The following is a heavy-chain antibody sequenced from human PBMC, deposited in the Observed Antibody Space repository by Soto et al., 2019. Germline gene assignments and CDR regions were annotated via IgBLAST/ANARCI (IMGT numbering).Heavy chain of an antibody. V-gene: IGHV3-30*03. CDR3: SRGSKNYPNLISYVLYFYYGMDV. CDR2: TSFDGSDI. Sequence: QVQLVESGGAGVQPGTSLRLSCVVSGFTLRNYGMHWVRQAPGKGLEWVALTSFDGSDINYADSVKGRFTISRDDSKNTVHLQIKNIRPENTTIYYCSRGSKNYPNLISYVLYFYYGMDVWGQGTTVTVSS. D-gene: IGHD3-10*02. J-gene: IGHJ6*02. CDR1: GFTLRNYG.